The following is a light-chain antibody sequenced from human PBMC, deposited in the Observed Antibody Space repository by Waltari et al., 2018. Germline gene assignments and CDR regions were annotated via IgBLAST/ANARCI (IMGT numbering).Light chain of an antibody. Sequence: ELVLTQSPGTLSLSPGERATLSGRASQNVSDRRLAWNQQKPDQAPRLLIYGASTRATGIPDRFSGSGSGTDFTLTINRVEPEDFAVYYCQQYGSSPLTFGQGTKLEI. J-gene: IGKJ2*01. CDR3: QQYGSSPLT. V-gene: IGKV3-20*01. CDR2: GAS. CDR1: QNVSDRR.